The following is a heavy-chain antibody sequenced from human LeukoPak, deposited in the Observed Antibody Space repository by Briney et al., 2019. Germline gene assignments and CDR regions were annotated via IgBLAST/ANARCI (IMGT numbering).Heavy chain of an antibody. CDR3: ARRGFYYAMDV. V-gene: IGHV4-59*08. CDR2: IYYSGST. J-gene: IGHJ6*02. Sequence: SETLSLICTVSGGTITRYYWSWIRQPPGKGLEWIGYIYYSGSTNYNPSLKSRVTMSVDTAKNQFSLKLSSVTAADTAVYYCARRGFYYAMDVWGQGTTVTVSS. CDR1: GGTITRYY.